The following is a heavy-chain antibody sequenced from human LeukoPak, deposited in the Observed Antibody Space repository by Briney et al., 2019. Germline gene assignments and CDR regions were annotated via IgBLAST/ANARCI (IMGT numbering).Heavy chain of an antibody. J-gene: IGHJ4*02. V-gene: IGHV4-4*07. Sequence: SETLSLTCTVSGGSISSYYWSWIRQPAGKGLEWIGRIYTSGSTNYNPSLKSRVTMSVDTSKNQFSLKLSSVTAADTAVYYCARDRGTRYSSSSRFDYWGQGTLVTVSS. CDR3: ARDRGTRYSSSSRFDY. CDR2: IYTSGST. CDR1: GGSISSYY. D-gene: IGHD6-6*01.